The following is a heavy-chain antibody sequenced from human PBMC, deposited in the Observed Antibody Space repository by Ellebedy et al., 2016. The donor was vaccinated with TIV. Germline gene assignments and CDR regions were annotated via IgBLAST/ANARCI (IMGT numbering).Heavy chain of an antibody. D-gene: IGHD1-14*01. V-gene: IGHV3-74*01. CDR1: GFTFDDYG. CDR2: INSDGSST. J-gene: IGHJ4*02. CDR3: ARGRTTGI. Sequence: GESLKISCAASGFTFDDYGMHWVRQAPGKGLVWVSRINSDGSSTTYADSVKGRFTISRDNAKNTLYLQMNSLRAEDTAVYYCARGRTTGIWGQGTLVTVSS.